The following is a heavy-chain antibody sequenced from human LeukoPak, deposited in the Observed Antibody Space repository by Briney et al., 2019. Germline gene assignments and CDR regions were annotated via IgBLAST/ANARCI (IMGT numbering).Heavy chain of an antibody. D-gene: IGHD6-25*01. CDR1: GGSIGSNY. V-gene: IGHV4-4*07. Sequence: SETLSLTCTVSGGSIGSNYWSWVRQPAGKGLEWVGRINISGNTNYNPSLKSRVTMSVDTSKNQFSLRLNFVNAADTAVYYCTREATANSGGYYFDYWGQGTLVTVSS. CDR2: INISGNT. J-gene: IGHJ4*02. CDR3: TREATANSGGYYFDY.